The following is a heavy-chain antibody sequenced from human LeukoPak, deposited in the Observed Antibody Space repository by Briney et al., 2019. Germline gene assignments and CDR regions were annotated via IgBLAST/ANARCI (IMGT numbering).Heavy chain of an antibody. CDR1: GYSFNIYE. CDR2: VNPNRGDT. Sequence: ASVKVSCKTSGYSFNIYEINWVRQAPGQGLEWMGWVNPNRGDTDYAQKFQGRLTMTRNTSISTAYMELSGLRLEDTAVYYCSRGPRFDPWGQGTQVTVSS. J-gene: IGHJ5*02. V-gene: IGHV1-8*01. CDR3: SRGPRFDP.